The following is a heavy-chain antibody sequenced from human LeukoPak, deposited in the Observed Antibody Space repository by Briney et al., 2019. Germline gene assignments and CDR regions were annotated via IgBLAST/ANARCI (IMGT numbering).Heavy chain of an antibody. CDR1: GFTFSSYG. V-gene: IGHV3-30*18. CDR2: ISYDGSNK. Sequence: PGGSLRLSCAASGFTFSSYGMHWVRQAPGKGLEWVAVISYDGSNKYYADSVKGRFTISRDNSKNTLYLQMNSLRAEDTAVYYCAKDLSHYYDSSGSLARWGQGTLVTVSS. J-gene: IGHJ4*02. CDR3: AKDLSHYYDSSGSLAR. D-gene: IGHD3-22*01.